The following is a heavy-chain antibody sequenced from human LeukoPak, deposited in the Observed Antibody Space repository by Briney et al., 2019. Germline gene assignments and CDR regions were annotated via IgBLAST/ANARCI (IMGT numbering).Heavy chain of an antibody. Sequence: GGSLRLSCAASGFTFSTYGVSWVRQAPGKGLDWVSAISGSGGRTSYADSVAGRFTVSRDNSKNTLYLQMNNLRAEDTALYYCARERTGIAAAGHYYFDYWGQGTLVTVSS. D-gene: IGHD6-13*01. J-gene: IGHJ4*02. CDR1: GFTFSTYG. CDR3: ARERTGIAAAGHYYFDY. CDR2: ISGSGGRT. V-gene: IGHV3-23*01.